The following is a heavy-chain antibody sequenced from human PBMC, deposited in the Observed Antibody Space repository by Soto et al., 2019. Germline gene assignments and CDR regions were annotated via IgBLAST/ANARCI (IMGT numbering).Heavy chain of an antibody. CDR2: ISAYNGNT. CDR3: ARADPPSLI. J-gene: IGHJ4*02. D-gene: IGHD2-2*01. V-gene: IGHV1-18*01. Sequence: QVQLVQSGAEVKKPGASVKVSCKASGYTFTSYGISWVRQAPGQGLEWMGWISAYNGNTNYAQKLQGSVTMSPHTSTSTPYMELRSLSSDDTALHYCARADPPSLIWGQGTLVTVSS. CDR1: GYTFTSYG.